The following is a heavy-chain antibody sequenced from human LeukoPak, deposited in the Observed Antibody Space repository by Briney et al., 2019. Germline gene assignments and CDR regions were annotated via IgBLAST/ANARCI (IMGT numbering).Heavy chain of an antibody. CDR2: ISYDGSNK. D-gene: IGHD3-22*01. Sequence: GGSLRLSCAASGFTFSSYGMHWVRQAPGKGLEWVAVISYDGSNKYYADSVKGRVTISRDNSKNTLYLQMNSLRAEDTAVYYCAKGYYDSSGAFDIWGQGTMVTVSS. J-gene: IGHJ3*02. CDR3: AKGYYDSSGAFDI. V-gene: IGHV3-30*18. CDR1: GFTFSSYG.